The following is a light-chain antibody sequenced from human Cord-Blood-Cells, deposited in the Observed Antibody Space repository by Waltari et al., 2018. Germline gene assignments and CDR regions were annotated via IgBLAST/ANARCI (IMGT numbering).Light chain of an antibody. V-gene: IGLV2-23*01. CDR2: EGS. CDR1: SSDVGSYNL. CDR3: CSYAGSSTYV. Sequence: QSALTQPASVSGSPGQSITISCTGTSSDVGSYNLVSWYQQHPGKAPKLIISEGSKRPSGVSNRFSGPKSGNTASLTIAGLQAEEEADYYCCSYAGSSTYVFGTGTKVTVL. J-gene: IGLJ1*01.